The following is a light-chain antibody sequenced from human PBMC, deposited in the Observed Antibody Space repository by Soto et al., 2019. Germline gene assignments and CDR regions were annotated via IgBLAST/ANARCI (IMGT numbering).Light chain of an antibody. V-gene: IGLV1-47*01. CDR2: RNN. Sequence: QSVLTQPPSASGTPGQRVTISCSGSSSNIGSNYVYWYQQLPGTAPKLLIYRNNQRPSGVPDRCSGSKSATSASLAISGLRAEDEADYYCAAWDDSLSGRVFGGGTKLTVL. CDR1: SSNIGSNY. J-gene: IGLJ2*01. CDR3: AAWDDSLSGRV.